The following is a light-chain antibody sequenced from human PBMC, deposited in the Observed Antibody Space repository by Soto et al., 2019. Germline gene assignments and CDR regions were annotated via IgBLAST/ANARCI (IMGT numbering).Light chain of an antibody. CDR2: GAS. CDR3: QQYNNLPYP. J-gene: IGKJ3*01. V-gene: IGKV3D-15*01. CDR1: QSVSTK. Sequence: MVMTQSPATLSVSPGERATLSCRASQSVSTKLAWYQQKPGQSLRLLIYGASTRATGIPARCSGSGSGTEITLTCSSLQYEEFANYYCQQYNNLPYPFGPGTRVDI.